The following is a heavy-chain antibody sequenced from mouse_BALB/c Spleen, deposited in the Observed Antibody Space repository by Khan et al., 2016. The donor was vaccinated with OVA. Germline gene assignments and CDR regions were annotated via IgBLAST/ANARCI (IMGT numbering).Heavy chain of an antibody. V-gene: IGHV3-2*02. CDR1: GYSITSGYV. D-gene: IGHD1-1*01. CDR3: ARGNYYGYYFDY. Sequence: EVQLQESGPGLVKPSQSLSLTCTVTGYSITSGYVWYWIRQFPGNKLEWMGYLTYSGGTSYNPSLKSRISITLDTSKNQFFLQLNSVTTEDTATYYCARGNYYGYYFDYWGQGTPLTVSS. J-gene: IGHJ2*01. CDR2: LTYSGGT.